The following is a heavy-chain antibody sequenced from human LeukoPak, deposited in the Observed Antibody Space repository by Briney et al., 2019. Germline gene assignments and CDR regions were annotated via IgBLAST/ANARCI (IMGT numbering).Heavy chain of an antibody. CDR3: ARDGTAPGLYFDL. Sequence: GGSLRLSCEVSGFTFTDFWMNWVRQAPGKGPEWVASIRQDGSEKTYVDSVKGRFTISRDNTKNSLSLQLNGLRAEDTAVYYRARDGTAPGLYFDLWGQGTLVTVSS. V-gene: IGHV3-7*01. D-gene: IGHD6-13*01. CDR1: GFTFTDFW. J-gene: IGHJ4*01. CDR2: IRQDGSEK.